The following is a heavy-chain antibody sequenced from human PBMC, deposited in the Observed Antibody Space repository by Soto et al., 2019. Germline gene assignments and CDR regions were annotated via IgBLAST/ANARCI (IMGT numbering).Heavy chain of an antibody. CDR3: ARDLGYYGSGSYNY. Sequence: ASVKVSCKASGYTFTSYGISWVRQAPGQGLEWMGWISAYNGNTNYAQKLQGRVTMTTDTSTSTAYMELRSLRSDDTAVYCCARDLGYYGSGSYNYWGQGTLVTVSS. D-gene: IGHD3-10*01. CDR1: GYTFTSYG. CDR2: ISAYNGNT. V-gene: IGHV1-18*01. J-gene: IGHJ4*02.